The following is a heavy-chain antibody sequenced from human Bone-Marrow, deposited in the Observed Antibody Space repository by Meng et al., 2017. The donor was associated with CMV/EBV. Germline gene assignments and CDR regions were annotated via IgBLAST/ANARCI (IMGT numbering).Heavy chain of an antibody. D-gene: IGHD1-26*01. Sequence: VDLVEVGGGLVQPGGSLRLSCTVSGFTVRNYWMHWVRQAPGKGLERVSRIDNNGRSTSYADSVKGRFTISRDTAKNTLYLQMNSLRVEDTAVYYCARGVAESLGWEMGYWGQGTLVTVSS. CDR3: ARGVAESLGWEMGY. CDR1: GFTVRNYW. V-gene: IGHV3-74*01. CDR2: IDNNGRST. J-gene: IGHJ4*02.